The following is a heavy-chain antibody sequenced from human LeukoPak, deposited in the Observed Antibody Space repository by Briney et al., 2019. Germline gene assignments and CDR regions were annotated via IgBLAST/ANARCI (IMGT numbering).Heavy chain of an antibody. CDR1: RYSFTTYW. Sequence: PGESLKISCKGSRYSFTTYWIGWVRQMPGKGLEWMGIIYPGDSDTRYSPSFQGQVTISADKSISTAYLQWSSLKASDTAMYYCARVIYYYGSGSYYNEELPFDYWGQGTPVTVSS. V-gene: IGHV5-51*03. D-gene: IGHD3-10*01. J-gene: IGHJ4*02. CDR2: IYPGDSDT. CDR3: ARVIYYYGSGSYYNEELPFDY.